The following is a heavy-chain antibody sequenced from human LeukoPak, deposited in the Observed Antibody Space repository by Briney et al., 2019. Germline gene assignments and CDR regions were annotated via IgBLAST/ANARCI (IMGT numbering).Heavy chain of an antibody. CDR3: ARGGWEIAAAGKEFDY. CDR1: GYTFTSYY. J-gene: IGHJ4*02. Sequence: ASVKVSCKASGYTFTSYYMHWVRQAPGQGLEWMGWISAYNGNTNYAQKLQGRVTMTTDTSTSTAYMELRSLRSDDTAVYYCARGGWEIAAAGKEFDYWGQGTLVTVSS. CDR2: ISAYNGNT. D-gene: IGHD6-13*01. V-gene: IGHV1-18*04.